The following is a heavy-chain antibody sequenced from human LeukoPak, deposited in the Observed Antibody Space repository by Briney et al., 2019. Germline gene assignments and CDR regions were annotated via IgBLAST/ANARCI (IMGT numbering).Heavy chain of an antibody. CDR2: INRDGSVK. V-gene: IGHV3-7*01. J-gene: IGHJ4*02. D-gene: IGHD3-3*02. CDR1: GFTFSDYW. CDR3: ARDPGFSSFDY. Sequence: GGSLRLSCAVSGFTFSDYWVTWVRQTPGKGLEFVANINRDGSVKNYVDSVKGRFTNSRDNAKNSLYLQLTSLRVDDTAIYYCARDPGFSSFDYWGQGTLVTVSS.